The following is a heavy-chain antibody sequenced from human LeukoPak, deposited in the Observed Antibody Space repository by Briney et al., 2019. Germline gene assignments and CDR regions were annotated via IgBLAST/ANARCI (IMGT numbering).Heavy chain of an antibody. CDR2: ITPDGSSA. V-gene: IGHV3-74*03. CDR1: AFTFTSNW. J-gene: IGHJ4*02. D-gene: IGHD2/OR15-2a*01. Sequence: GGSLTLAGPASAFTFTSNWMHWARQAPGKGLVWLARITPDGSSALSADSVKGRFTISRDNAANTLYLQLNSLRAEDTAVYYCVRVSFCPRCPFDYWGQGPLVTVSS. CDR3: VRVSFCPRCPFDY.